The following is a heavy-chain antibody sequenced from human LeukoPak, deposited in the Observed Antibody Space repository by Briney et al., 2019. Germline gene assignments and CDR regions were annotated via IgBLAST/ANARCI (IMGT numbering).Heavy chain of an antibody. J-gene: IGHJ4*02. CDR2: INHSGST. V-gene: IGHV4-34*01. D-gene: IGHD3-10*01. CDR1: GGSFSGYY. Sequence: SETLSLTCAVYGGSFSGYYWSWIRQPPGKGLEWIGEINHSGSTNYNPSLKSRVTISVDTSKNQFPLKLSSVTAADTAVYYCARPSYGSGSYSYWGQGTLVTVSS. CDR3: ARPSYGSGSYSY.